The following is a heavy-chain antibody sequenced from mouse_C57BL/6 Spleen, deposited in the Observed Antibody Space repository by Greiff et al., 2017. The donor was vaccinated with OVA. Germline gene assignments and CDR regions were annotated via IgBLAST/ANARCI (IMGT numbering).Heavy chain of an antibody. V-gene: IGHV1-69*01. J-gene: IGHJ1*03. CDR1: GYTFTSYW. CDR3: ARAVVATYWCFDV. CDR2: IDPSDSYT. D-gene: IGHD1-1*01. Sequence: VQLQQPGAELVMPGASVKLSCKASGYTFTSYWMHWVKQRPGQGLEWIGEIDPSDSYTNYNQKFKGKSTLTVDKSSSTAYMQLSSLTSEDSAVENCARAVVATYWCFDVWGTGTTVTVAA.